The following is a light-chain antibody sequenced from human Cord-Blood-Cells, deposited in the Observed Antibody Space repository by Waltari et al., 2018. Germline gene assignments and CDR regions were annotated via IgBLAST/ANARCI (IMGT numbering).Light chain of an antibody. J-gene: IGLJ2*01. Sequence: QSALTQPASVTGSPRPSLTIPCHGTGSDVGGYNSVSWYQQHPGKAPKLMIYEVSNRPSGVSNRFSGSKSGNTASLTISGLQAEDEADYYCSSYTSSSTLVFGGGTKLTVL. CDR1: GSDVGGYNS. CDR3: SSYTSSSTLV. V-gene: IGLV2-14*01. CDR2: EVS.